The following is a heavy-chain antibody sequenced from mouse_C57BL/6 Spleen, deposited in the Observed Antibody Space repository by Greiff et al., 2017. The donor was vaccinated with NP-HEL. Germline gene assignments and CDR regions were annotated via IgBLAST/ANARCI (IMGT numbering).Heavy chain of an antibody. CDR1: GYTFTSYW. V-gene: IGHV1-55*01. Sequence: QVQLQQPGAELVKPGASVKMSCKASGYTFTSYWITWVKQRPGQGLEWIGDIYPGSGSTNYNEKFKSKATLTVDTSSSTAYMQLSSLTSEDAAVYYFARTRIVDPRDYWGQGTTLTVSS. CDR3: ARTRIVDPRDY. J-gene: IGHJ2*01. CDR2: IYPGSGST. D-gene: IGHD1-1*01.